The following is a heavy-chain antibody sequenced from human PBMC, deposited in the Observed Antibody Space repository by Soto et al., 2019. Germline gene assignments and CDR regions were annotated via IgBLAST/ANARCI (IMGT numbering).Heavy chain of an antibody. V-gene: IGHV4-34*01. CDR2: INHSGST. CDR3: ARGLSIGITGTTPFDY. CDR1: GGSFSGYY. D-gene: IGHD1-7*01. Sequence: SETLSLTCAVYGGSFSGYYWSWIRQPPGKGLEWIGEINHSGSTNYNPSLKSRVTISVDTSKNQFSLKLSSVTAADTAVYYCARGLSIGITGTTPFDYCGQRTLVTVSS. J-gene: IGHJ4*02.